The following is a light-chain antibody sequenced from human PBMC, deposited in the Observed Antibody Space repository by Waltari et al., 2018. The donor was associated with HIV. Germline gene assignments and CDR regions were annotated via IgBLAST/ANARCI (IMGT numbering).Light chain of an antibody. V-gene: IGLV1-51*01. CDR2: DNN. CDR1: TSNNGNNS. CDR3: GTWDSSLSAVV. J-gene: IGLJ2*01. Sequence: QSVLTQPPSVSAAPGQKVTISYSGRTSNNGNNSVSWYQQLPGTAPKLLISDNNKRPSGIPDRFSGSKSGTSATLGITGLQTGDEADYYCGTWDSSLSAVVFGGGTKLTVL.